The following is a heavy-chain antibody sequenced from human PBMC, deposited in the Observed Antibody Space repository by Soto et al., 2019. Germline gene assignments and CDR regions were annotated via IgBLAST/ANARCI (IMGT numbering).Heavy chain of an antibody. CDR1: GGSFSGYY. CDR2: INHSGST. D-gene: IGHD3-22*01. Sequence: SETLSLTCAVYGGSFSGYYWTWIRQPPGTGLEWIGEINHSGSTSYNPSLKSRLTISVDTSKNQFSLKLSSVTAADTAVYFCARLYYDSRGYHYFDYWGQGTLVTVSS. J-gene: IGHJ4*02. V-gene: IGHV4-34*01. CDR3: ARLYYDSRGYHYFDY.